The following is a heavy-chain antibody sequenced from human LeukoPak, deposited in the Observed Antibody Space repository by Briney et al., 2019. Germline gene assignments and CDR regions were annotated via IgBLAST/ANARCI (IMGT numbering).Heavy chain of an antibody. CDR2: IIPILGIA. D-gene: IGHD3-3*01. Sequence: GASVKVSCKASGGTFSSYAISWVRQAPGQGLEWMGRIIPILGIANYAQKFQGRVTITADKSTSTAYMELSSLRSEDTAVYYCARVVTIFGVVKENWFDPWGQGTLVTVSS. V-gene: IGHV1-69*04. J-gene: IGHJ5*02. CDR1: GGTFSSYA. CDR3: ARVVTIFGVVKENWFDP.